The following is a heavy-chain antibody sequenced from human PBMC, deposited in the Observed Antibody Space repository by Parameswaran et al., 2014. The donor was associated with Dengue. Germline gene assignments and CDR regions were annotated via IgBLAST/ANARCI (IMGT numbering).Heavy chain of an antibody. CDR3: ARGRGMNYYYHGMDV. J-gene: IGHJ6*01. D-gene: IGHD3-16*01. Sequence: AISSARWIRQPPGKGLEWIGYIYYSGSTNYNPSLKSRVTISVDTSKNQFSLKLSSVTAADTAVYYCARGRGMNYYYHGMDVW. V-gene: IGHV4-59*01. CDR2: IYYSGST. CDR1: AISSA.